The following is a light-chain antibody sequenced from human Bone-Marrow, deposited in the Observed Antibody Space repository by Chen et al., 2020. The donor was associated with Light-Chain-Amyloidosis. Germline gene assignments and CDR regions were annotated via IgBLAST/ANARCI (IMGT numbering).Light chain of an antibody. CDR3: QSADSSGTYEVI. CDR1: DLPTKY. CDR2: RDT. J-gene: IGLJ2*01. V-gene: IGLV3-25*03. Sequence: SYELTQPPSVSVSPGQTARITCSGDDLPTKYAYWYQQKPGQAPVLVIHRDTERPSGISERFSGARAGKTAKLTISGVQAEDEADYHCQSADSSGTYEVIFGGGTKLTVL.